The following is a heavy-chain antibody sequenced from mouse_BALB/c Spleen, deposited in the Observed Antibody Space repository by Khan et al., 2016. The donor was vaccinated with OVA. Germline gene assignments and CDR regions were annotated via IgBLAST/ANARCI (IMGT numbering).Heavy chain of an antibody. Sequence: QIQLVQSGPELKKPGETVKISCKASGYTFKNYGMTWVKQAPGKGLKWMGWINTYSGEPTYADDFKGRFAFSLETSASTAYLQINNLKNEDMATYFCARMDYYGGRYYVLDYWGQGTSVTVSS. J-gene: IGHJ4*01. V-gene: IGHV9-1*02. CDR1: GYTFKNYG. CDR3: ARMDYYGGRYYVLDY. D-gene: IGHD1-1*02. CDR2: INTYSGEP.